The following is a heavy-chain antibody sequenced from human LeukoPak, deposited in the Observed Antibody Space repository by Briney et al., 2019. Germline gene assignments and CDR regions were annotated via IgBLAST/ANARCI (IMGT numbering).Heavy chain of an antibody. D-gene: IGHD6-6*01. J-gene: IGHJ4*02. CDR2: INSDGSST. Sequence: GGSLRLSCAASGFTFSSYWMSWVRQAPGKGLVWVSRINSDGSSTSYADSVRGRFSISRDNAKNTLYLQMNSLRAEDTAVYYCARGLSGYASSLGYWGQGTLVTVSA. V-gene: IGHV3-74*01. CDR1: GFTFSSYW. CDR3: ARGLSGYASSLGY.